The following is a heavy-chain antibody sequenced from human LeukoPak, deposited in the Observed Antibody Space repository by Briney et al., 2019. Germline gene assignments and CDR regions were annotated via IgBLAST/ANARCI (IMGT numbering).Heavy chain of an antibody. V-gene: IGHV4-59*08. J-gene: IGHJ4*02. CDR2: IYYSGST. D-gene: IGHD4-17*01. Sequence: SETLSLTCTVSGGSISSYYWSWIRQPPGKGLEWIGYIYYSGSTNYNPSLKSRVTISVDSSKNQFSLKLSSVTAADTAVYYCARGDYGDSNFDYWGQGTLVTVSS. CDR3: ARGDYGDSNFDY. CDR1: GGSISSYY.